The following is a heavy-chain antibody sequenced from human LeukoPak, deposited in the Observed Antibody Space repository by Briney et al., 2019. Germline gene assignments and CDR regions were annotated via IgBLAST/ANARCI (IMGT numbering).Heavy chain of an antibody. D-gene: IGHD2/OR15-2a*01. V-gene: IGHV3-23*01. J-gene: IGHJ4*02. Sequence: GGSLRLSCAASGFTFSTYAMSWVRQAPGKGLEWVSHISVSGGSTEYADSVKGRFTISRDNSKNTLYLQMNSLRAEDTAVYYRAKVAIEKWYCYYFDYWGQGALVTVSS. CDR1: GFTFSTYA. CDR2: ISVSGGST. CDR3: AKVAIEKWYCYYFDY.